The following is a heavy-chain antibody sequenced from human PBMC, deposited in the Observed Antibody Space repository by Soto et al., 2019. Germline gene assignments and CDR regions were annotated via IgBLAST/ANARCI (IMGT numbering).Heavy chain of an antibody. CDR1: GDSVSSNSAA. V-gene: IGHV6-1*01. CDR2: TYYRSKWYN. Sequence: SQTLSLTCAISGDSVSSNSAAWNWIRQSPSRGLEWLGRTYYRSKWYNDYAVSVKSRITINPDTSKNQFSLQLNSVTPEDTAVYYCARIRARITESYYYYGMDVRGQGTPVTVSS. J-gene: IGHJ6*02. CDR3: ARIRARITESYYYYGMDV. D-gene: IGHD3-3*01.